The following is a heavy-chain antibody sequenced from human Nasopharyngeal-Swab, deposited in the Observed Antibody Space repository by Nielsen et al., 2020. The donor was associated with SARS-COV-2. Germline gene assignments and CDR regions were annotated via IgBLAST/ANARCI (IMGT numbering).Heavy chain of an antibody. CDR2: IYHSGST. D-gene: IGHD3-3*01. CDR3: ARMTHENPYYDSPRGMDV. V-gene: IGHV4-4*02. Sequence: WIRQPPGKGLEWIGEIYHSGSTNYNPSLKSRVTISVDKSKNQFSLKLSSVTAADTAVYYCARMTHENPYYDSPRGMDVWGQGTTATVSS. J-gene: IGHJ6*02.